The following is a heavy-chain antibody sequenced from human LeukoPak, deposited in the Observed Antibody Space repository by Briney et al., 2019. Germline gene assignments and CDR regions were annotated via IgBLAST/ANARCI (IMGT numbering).Heavy chain of an antibody. J-gene: IGHJ4*02. Sequence: ASVKVSCKVSGYTLTELSMHWVRQAPGKGLEWMGGFDPEDGETIYAQKFQGRVTMTEDTSTDTAYMELGSLRSEDTAVYYCATGYDILTGYLYWGQGTLVTVSS. V-gene: IGHV1-24*01. D-gene: IGHD3-9*01. CDR2: FDPEDGET. CDR1: GYTLTELS. CDR3: ATGYDILTGYLY.